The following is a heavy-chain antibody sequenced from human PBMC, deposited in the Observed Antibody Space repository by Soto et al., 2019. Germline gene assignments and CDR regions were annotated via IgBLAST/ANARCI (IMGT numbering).Heavy chain of an antibody. J-gene: IGHJ5*02. V-gene: IGHV1-46*01. CDR2: FLASGGNT. Sequence: ASVKVSCKASGYSYFSYYIHWVRQARGQGLEWMGRFLASGGNTDYAQRFRGRVSMTRDTSTTNTVSLELTSLTSDDTAVYYCARGGAPSVGVTDSWGQGTRITVSS. CDR3: ARGGAPSVGVTDS. D-gene: IGHD3-3*01. CDR1: GYSYFSYY.